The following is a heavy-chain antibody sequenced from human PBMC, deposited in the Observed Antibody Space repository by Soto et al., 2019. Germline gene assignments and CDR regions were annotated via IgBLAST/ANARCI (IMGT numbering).Heavy chain of an antibody. CDR1: GFTFSSYG. Sequence: QVQLVESGGGVVQPGRSLRLSCAASGFTFSSYGMHWVRQAPGKGLEWVAVIWYDGSNKYYADSVKGRFTISRDNSKNTLYLQMNSLRAEDTAVYYCARDRSSSWYTVADYWGQGTLVTVSS. CDR2: IWYDGSNK. D-gene: IGHD6-13*01. V-gene: IGHV3-33*01. CDR3: ARDRSSSWYTVADY. J-gene: IGHJ4*02.